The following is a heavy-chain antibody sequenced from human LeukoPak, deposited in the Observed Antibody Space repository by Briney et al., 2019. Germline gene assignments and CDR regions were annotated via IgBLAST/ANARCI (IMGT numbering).Heavy chain of an antibody. CDR2: FYYIVSP. CDR1: GGSISSSSYY. CDR3: ARDGAQGGIVVGPAAN. Sequence: SETLSLTWTVSGGSISSSSYYWGWIRQPPGKGLERIGRFYYIVSPYNTPTLKSRGTISVDTSKNRFSLRLSSVTAAETAVYYCARDGAQGGIVVGPAANWGQGTLVTVS. V-gene: IGHV4-39*07. D-gene: IGHD3-22*01. J-gene: IGHJ4*02.